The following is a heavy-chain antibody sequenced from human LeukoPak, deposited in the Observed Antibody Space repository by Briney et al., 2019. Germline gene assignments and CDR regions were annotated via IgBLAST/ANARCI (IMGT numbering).Heavy chain of an antibody. CDR2: MNPNSGNT. CDR3: VRKISSGRFDP. V-gene: IGHV1-8*01. J-gene: IGHJ5*02. D-gene: IGHD6-19*01. Sequence: ASVKVSCKASGYTFTVYDINWVRQATGQGLEWMAWMNPNSGNTGYAQKFQGRVTMTRNTSISTAYMELSSLTSEDTAVYFCVRKISSGRFDPWGQGTLVTASS. CDR1: GYTFTVYD.